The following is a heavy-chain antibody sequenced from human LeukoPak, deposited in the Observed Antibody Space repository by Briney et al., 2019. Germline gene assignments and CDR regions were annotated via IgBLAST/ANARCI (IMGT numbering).Heavy chain of an antibody. CDR2: IDLLGSST. Sequence: ASVKVPCKASGYSFTNYWLHWVRQAPGQGLEWMGVIDLLGSSTNYAQMFQGRVTMTWDTSTSTVYMELSSLRSEDTAVYYCARDRPHNWFDSWGQGTLVTVSS. D-gene: IGHD6-6*01. CDR3: ARDRPHNWFDS. V-gene: IGHV1-46*01. J-gene: IGHJ5*01. CDR1: GYSFTNYW.